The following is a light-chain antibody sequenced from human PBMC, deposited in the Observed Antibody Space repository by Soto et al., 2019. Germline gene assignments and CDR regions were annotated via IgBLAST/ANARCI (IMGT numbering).Light chain of an antibody. CDR3: QTWGTGFQV. Sequence: QTVVTQSPSASASLGASVKLTRTLSSGHSSYSIAWHQQQPEKGPRYLMKLNSDGSHRKGDGIPDRFSGSSSGAERHLTISSLQSEDEADYYCQTWGTGFQVFGGGTKVTVL. CDR1: SGHSSYS. CDR2: LNSDGSH. J-gene: IGLJ2*01. V-gene: IGLV4-69*01.